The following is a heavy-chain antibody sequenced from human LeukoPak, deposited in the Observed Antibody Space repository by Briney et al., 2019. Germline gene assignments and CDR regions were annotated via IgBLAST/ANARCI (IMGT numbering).Heavy chain of an antibody. CDR3: ARDYGLKYFDY. Sequence: PGGSLRLSCEASGFTFATYGFHWVRQAPGKGLEWVAVIWYDGSKKYYADSLKGRLAISRDDSKNTLYLQTNSLRAEDTAVYYCARDYGLKYFDYWGQGTLVTASS. V-gene: IGHV3-33*01. CDR1: GFTFATYG. D-gene: IGHD4-17*01. J-gene: IGHJ4*02. CDR2: IWYDGSKK.